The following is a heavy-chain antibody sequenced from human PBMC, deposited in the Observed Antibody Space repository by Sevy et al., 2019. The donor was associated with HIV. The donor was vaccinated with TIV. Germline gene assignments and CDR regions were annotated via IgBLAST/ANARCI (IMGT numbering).Heavy chain of an antibody. CDR1: GGSFSGYY. CDR3: AREGFNYYGSGSYRQELNWFDP. J-gene: IGHJ5*02. D-gene: IGHD3-10*01. CDR2: INHSGST. Sequence: PSETLSLTCAVYGGSFSGYYWSWIRQPPGKGLEWIGEINHSGSTNYNPSLKSRVTISVDTSKNQFSLKLSSVTAADTAVYYCAREGFNYYGSGSYRQELNWFDPWGQGTLVTVSS. V-gene: IGHV4-34*01.